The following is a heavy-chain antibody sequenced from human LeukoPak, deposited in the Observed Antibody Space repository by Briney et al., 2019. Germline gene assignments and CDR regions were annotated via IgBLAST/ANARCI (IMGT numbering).Heavy chain of an antibody. J-gene: IGHJ5*02. CDR3: ARGTTFWIAAAAPNWFDP. D-gene: IGHD6-13*01. CDR1: GYTFRSYA. V-gene: IGHV1-18*01. CDR2: ISAYNGHT. Sequence: GASVKVSCKASGYTFRSYAIIWVRQAPGQGLEWMGWISAYNGHTNYAQKFQGRVTMTRNTSISTAYMELSSLRSEDTAVYYCARGTTFWIAAAAPNWFDPWGQGTLVTVSS.